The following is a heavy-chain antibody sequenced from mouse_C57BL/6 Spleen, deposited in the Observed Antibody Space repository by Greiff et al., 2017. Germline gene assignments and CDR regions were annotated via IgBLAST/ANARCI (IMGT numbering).Heavy chain of an antibody. J-gene: IGHJ1*03. CDR3: ARGGHYYCGFDV. CDR1: GYTFTSYG. D-gene: IGHD1-2*01. CDR2: INPTNSGT. V-gene: IGHV1-69*02. Sequence: VQLQQSGAELVKPGASVKLSCKASGYTFTSYGMHWVKQRPGQGLEWIGDINPTNSGTNYNQKFKGKATLTVDKSSSTAYMQLRSLTSEDTAVYYCARGGHYYCGFDVWGTGTTVTVSS.